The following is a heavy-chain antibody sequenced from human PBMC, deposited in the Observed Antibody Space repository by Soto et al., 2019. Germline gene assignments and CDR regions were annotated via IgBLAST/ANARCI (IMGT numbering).Heavy chain of an antibody. CDR1: GFTFSDYN. V-gene: IGHV3-48*01. D-gene: IGHD3-22*01. J-gene: IGHJ4*02. CDR3: AREGDGSGFFSDF. Sequence: VQLVESGGGLVQPGGPLRLSCVASGFTFSDYNMNWVRQAPGKGQEWVSFISGRSNTIYYADSVKGRFTISRDNAKNSLYLLMNSLRAEDTGVYYCAREGDGSGFFSDFWGQGTLVTVSS. CDR2: ISGRSNTI.